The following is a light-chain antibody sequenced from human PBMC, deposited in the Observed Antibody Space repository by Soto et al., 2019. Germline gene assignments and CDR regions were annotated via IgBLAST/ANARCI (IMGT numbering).Light chain of an antibody. CDR3: QQYNNWPFPSWT. V-gene: IGKV3-15*01. Sequence: EIVMTQSPATLSVSPGERATLSCRASQSVSSNLAWYQQKPGQALTLLIYGASTRATGIPARFSGSGSGTEFTPTISSLQSEDFAVYYCQQYNNWPFPSWTFAQGTKVEIK. J-gene: IGKJ1*01. CDR1: QSVSSN. CDR2: GAS.